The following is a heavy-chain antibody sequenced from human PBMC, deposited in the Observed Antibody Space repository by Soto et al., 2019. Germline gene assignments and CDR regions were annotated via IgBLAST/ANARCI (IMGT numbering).Heavy chain of an antibody. CDR2: IYPGDSES. V-gene: IGHV5-51*01. CDR1: W. J-gene: IGHJ6*02. D-gene: IGHD1-7*01. Sequence: WVGGVRQTTGKGVEWMGIIYPGDSESRYSPSFQGQVTMSVDKSTTTAYLQWTSLKASDTAMYYCARLVYGGNSPRMHVWGHGPPVTVS. CDR3: ARLVYGGNSPRMHV.